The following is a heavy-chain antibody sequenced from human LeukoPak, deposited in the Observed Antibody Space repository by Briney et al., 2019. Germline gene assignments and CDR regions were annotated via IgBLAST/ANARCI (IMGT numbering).Heavy chain of an antibody. Sequence: SGPTLVSPTQTLTLTCTFSGFSLSTSGMCVSWIRQPPGKALEWLALIDWDDDKYYSTSLKTRLTISKDTSKNQVVLTMTNMDPVDTATYYCARTPRLYSSGWYSWFDPWGQGTLVTVSS. D-gene: IGHD6-19*01. J-gene: IGHJ5*02. CDR3: ARTPRLYSSGWYSWFDP. CDR2: IDWDDDK. CDR1: GFSLSTSGMC. V-gene: IGHV2-70*01.